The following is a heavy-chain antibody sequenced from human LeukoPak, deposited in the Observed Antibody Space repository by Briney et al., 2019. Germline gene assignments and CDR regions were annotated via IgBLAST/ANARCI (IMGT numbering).Heavy chain of an antibody. V-gene: IGHV3-7*01. CDR3: ARGRGQWLSHPAYGMDV. CDR1: GGSFSGYY. J-gene: IGHJ6*02. CDR2: IKQDGSEK. Sequence: PSETLSLTCAVYGGSFSGYYWSWVRQAPGKGLEWVANIKQDGSEKYYVDPVKGRFTISRDNAKNSLYLQMNSLRAEDTAVYYCARGRGQWLSHPAYGMDVWGQGTTVTVSS. D-gene: IGHD6-19*01.